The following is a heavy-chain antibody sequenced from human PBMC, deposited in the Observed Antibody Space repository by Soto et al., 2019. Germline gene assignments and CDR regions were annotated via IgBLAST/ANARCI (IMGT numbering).Heavy chain of an antibody. J-gene: IGHJ4*02. CDR2: IIPIFGTA. CDR1: GGTFSSYA. V-gene: IGHV1-69*06. D-gene: IGHD3-22*01. Sequence: ASVKVSFKASGGTFSSYAISWVRQAPGQGLEWMGGIIPIFGTANYAQKFQGRVTITADKSTSTAYMELSSLRSEDTAVYYCARNYYDSSGYTRCFDYWGQGTLVTVSS. CDR3: ARNYYDSSGYTRCFDY.